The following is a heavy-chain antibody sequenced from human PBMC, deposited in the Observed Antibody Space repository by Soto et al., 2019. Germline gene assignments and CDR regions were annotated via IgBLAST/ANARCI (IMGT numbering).Heavy chain of an antibody. V-gene: IGHV4-34*01. Sequence: SETLSLTCAVYGGSFSGYCLSWIRQPPGKGLEWIGEINHSGSTNYNPSLKSRVTISVDTSKNQFSLKLSSVTAADMAVYYCARGQRITIFGVITTGWFDPWGQGTLVNVSS. D-gene: IGHD3-3*01. J-gene: IGHJ5*02. CDR3: ARGQRITIFGVITTGWFDP. CDR2: INHSGST. CDR1: GGSFSGYC.